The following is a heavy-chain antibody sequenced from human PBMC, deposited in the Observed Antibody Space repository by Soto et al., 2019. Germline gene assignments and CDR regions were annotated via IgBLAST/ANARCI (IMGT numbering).Heavy chain of an antibody. D-gene: IGHD1-26*01. CDR1: GGTFSSYA. V-gene: IGHV1-69*13. Sequence: SVKVSCKASGGTFSSYAISWVRQAPGQGLEWMGGIIPIFGTANYAQKFQGRVTITADESTSTAYMELSSLRSEDTAVYYCARVFVGATDYHYGMDVWGQGTTVTVSS. J-gene: IGHJ6*02. CDR3: ARVFVGATDYHYGMDV. CDR2: IIPIFGTA.